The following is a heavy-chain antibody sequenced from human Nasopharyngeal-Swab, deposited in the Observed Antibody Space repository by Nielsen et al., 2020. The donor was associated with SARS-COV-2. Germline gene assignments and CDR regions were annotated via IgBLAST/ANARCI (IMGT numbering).Heavy chain of an antibody. CDR3: ARGPQRHYGSGSYYKRTTYYMDV. CDR2: INHSGST. Sequence: SETLSLTCAVYGGSFSGYYWSWIRQPPGKGLEWIGEINHSGSTNYNPSLKSRVTISVDTSKNQFSLKLSSVTAADTAVYYRARGPQRHYGSGSYYKRTTYYMDVWGKGTTVTVSS. D-gene: IGHD3-10*01. CDR1: GGSFSGYY. J-gene: IGHJ6*03. V-gene: IGHV4-34*01.